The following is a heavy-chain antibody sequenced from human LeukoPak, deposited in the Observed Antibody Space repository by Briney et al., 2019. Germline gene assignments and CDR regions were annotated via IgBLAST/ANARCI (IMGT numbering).Heavy chain of an antibody. CDR1: GFSLSTNGMG. CDR2: IFWDDDK. Sequence: SGPTLVNPAETLTLTCTFSGFSLSTNGMGVGWIRQSPGKALEWLALIFWDDDKRYSPSLRGRLTITKDTSKNQVVLTLTNVDPVDTATYYCAHRDNLGRSSLVITFDVWGQGTVVTVSS. J-gene: IGHJ3*01. V-gene: IGHV2-5*02. D-gene: IGHD1-1*01. CDR3: AHRDNLGRSSLVITFDV.